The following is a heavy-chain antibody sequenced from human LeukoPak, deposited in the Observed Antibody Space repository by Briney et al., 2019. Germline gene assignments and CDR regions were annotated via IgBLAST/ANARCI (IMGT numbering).Heavy chain of an antibody. Sequence: KPGGSLRLSCAASGFTFSSYTMNWVRQPPGKGLEWIGYIYYSGSTNYNPSLKSRVTISVDTSKNQFSLKLNSVTAADTAVYYCARQRFGELRNFDYWGQGTLVTVSS. D-gene: IGHD3-10*01. V-gene: IGHV4-59*08. CDR3: ARQRFGELRNFDY. CDR2: IYYSGST. CDR1: GFTFSSYT. J-gene: IGHJ4*02.